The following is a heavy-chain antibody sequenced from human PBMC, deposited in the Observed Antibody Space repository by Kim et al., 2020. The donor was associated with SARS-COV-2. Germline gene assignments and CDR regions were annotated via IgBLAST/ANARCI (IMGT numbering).Heavy chain of an antibody. V-gene: IGHV3-30*18. D-gene: IGHD6-19*01. CDR3: AKDTCSSGCPIYY. J-gene: IGHJ4*02. Sequence: GGSLRLSCAASGFTFSSYGMHWVRQAPGKGLEWVAVISYDGSNKYYADSVKGRFTISRDNSKNTLYLQMNSLRAEDTAVYYCAKDTCSSGCPIYYWGEGT. CDR1: GFTFSSYG. CDR2: ISYDGSNK.